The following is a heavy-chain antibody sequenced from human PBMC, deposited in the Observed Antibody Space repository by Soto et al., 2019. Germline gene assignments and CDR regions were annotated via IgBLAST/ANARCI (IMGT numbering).Heavy chain of an antibody. CDR3: ASNGGYYYCSGPKYFQH. D-gene: IGHD3-10*01. CDR1: GGSIRAGCYY. CDR2: IDYSGTT. J-gene: IGHJ1*01. Sequence: TLDLSCTVSGGSIRAGCYYWSWIRQHPGKGLECIGYIDYSGTTYYNPALKSRITISVDASKGKFSLKLSSVTAADTAVYYCASNGGYYYCSGPKYFQHWGRVTLATVSS. V-gene: IGHV4-31*03.